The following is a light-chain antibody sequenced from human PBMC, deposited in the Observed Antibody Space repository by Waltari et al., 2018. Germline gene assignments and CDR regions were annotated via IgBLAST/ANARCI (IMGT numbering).Light chain of an antibody. J-gene: IGLJ3*02. CDR1: SSDIGGYNY. CDR3: SSYTGANTLGV. CDR2: EVS. Sequence: QSALTQPASVPGSPGQSIAISCTGSSSDIGGYNYVSWYQHHPGKTPRLLIYEVSNRPSGVSNRFSGSKSANTASLTISGLQAEDEAYYYCSSYTGANTLGVFGGGTKLTVL. V-gene: IGLV2-14*01.